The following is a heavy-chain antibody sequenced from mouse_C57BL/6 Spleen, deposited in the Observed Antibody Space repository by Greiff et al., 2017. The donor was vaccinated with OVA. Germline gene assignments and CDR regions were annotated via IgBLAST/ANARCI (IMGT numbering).Heavy chain of an antibody. D-gene: IGHD2-4*01. V-gene: IGHV1-64*01. J-gene: IGHJ2*01. CDR1: GYTFTSYW. CDR3: ARLSYDYGNDY. Sequence: QVQLQQPGAELVKPGASVKLSCKASGYTFTSYWMHWVKQRPGQGLEWIGMIHPNSGSTNYNEKFKSKATLTVDKSSSTAYMQLSSLTSEDSAVYYCARLSYDYGNDYWGQGTTLTVSS. CDR2: IHPNSGST.